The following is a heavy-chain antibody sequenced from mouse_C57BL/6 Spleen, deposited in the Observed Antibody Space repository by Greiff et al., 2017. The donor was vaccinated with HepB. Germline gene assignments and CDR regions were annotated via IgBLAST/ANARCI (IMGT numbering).Heavy chain of an antibody. D-gene: IGHD1-1*01. CDR1: GYAFSSYW. CDR3: ARIYDGSSDWDFDV. Sequence: VQLQQSGAELVKPGASVKISCKASGYAFSSYWMNWVKQRPGKGLEWIGQIYPGAGDTNYNGKFTGKATLTADKSSSTAYMQLSSLTSEDSAVYVCARIYDGSSDWDFDVWGTGTTVTVSA. V-gene: IGHV1-80*01. CDR2: IYPGAGDT. J-gene: IGHJ1*03.